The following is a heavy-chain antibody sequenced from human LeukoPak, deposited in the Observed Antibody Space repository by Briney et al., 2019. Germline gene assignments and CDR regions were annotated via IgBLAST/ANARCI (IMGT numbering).Heavy chain of an antibody. D-gene: IGHD2-15*01. J-gene: IGHJ4*02. CDR1: GFTFSSYA. Sequence: GGSLRLSCAASGFTFSSYAMSWVRQAPGKGLEGVSAISGSGGSTYYADSVKGRFTISRDNSKNTLYLQMNSLRAEDTAVYYCAKDMRCSGGSCPPYYFDYWGQGTLVTVSS. V-gene: IGHV3-23*01. CDR3: AKDMRCSGGSCPPYYFDY. CDR2: ISGSGGST.